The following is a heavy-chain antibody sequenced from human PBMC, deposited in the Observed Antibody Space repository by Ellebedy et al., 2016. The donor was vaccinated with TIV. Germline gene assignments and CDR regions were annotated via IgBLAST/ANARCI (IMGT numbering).Heavy chain of an antibody. V-gene: IGHV4-59*02. J-gene: IGHJ6*02. CDR1: GGSVSGYY. CDR3: ASFDYDVEGYYGLDV. Sequence: SETLSLTXAVYGGSVSGYYWTWIRQPPGKGLEWIGYIFYSGDTNYNPSLRSRVTMSVDTSKNQFSLNLSSVTAADTAVYYCASFDYDVEGYYGLDVWGQGTTVTVSS. D-gene: IGHD3-3*01. CDR2: IFYSGDT.